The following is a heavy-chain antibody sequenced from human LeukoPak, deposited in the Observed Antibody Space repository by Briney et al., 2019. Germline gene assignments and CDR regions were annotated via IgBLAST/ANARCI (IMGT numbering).Heavy chain of an antibody. Sequence: SETLSLTCTVSGGSVSSGSYYWSWIRQPSGKGLEWIGYIYYSGSTNYNPSLKSRVTISVDTSKNQFSLKLSSVTAADTAVYYCARDRDIVVVPGAGKYYYYGMDVWGKGTTVTVSS. J-gene: IGHJ6*04. CDR1: GGSVSSGSYY. V-gene: IGHV4-61*01. CDR2: IYYSGST. CDR3: ARDRDIVVVPGAGKYYYYGMDV. D-gene: IGHD2-2*01.